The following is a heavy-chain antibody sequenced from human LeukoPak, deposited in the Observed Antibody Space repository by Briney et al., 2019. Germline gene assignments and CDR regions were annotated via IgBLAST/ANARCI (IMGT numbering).Heavy chain of an antibody. V-gene: IGHV4-38-2*02. J-gene: IGHJ4*02. CDR2: INHSGST. Sequence: PSETLSLTCSVSGYSISSSFYWGWIRQPPGKGLEWIGSINHSGSTYYNPSLKSRVTISVDTSKNQFSLKLSSVTAADTAVYYCAREFGYSYGYTGFDYWGQGTLVTVSS. D-gene: IGHD5-18*01. CDR1: GYSISSSFY. CDR3: AREFGYSYGYTGFDY.